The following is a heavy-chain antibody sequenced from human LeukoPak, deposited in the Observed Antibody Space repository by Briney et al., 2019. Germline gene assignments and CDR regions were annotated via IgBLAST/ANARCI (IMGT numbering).Heavy chain of an antibody. CDR1: GFTFSSYA. D-gene: IGHD2-21*02. CDR2: ISGSGGST. CDR3: ARVGILTQGAFDI. J-gene: IGHJ3*02. V-gene: IGHV3-23*01. Sequence: GGSLRLSCAASGFTFSSYAMSWVRQAPGKGLEWVSAISGSGGSTYYADSVKGRFTISRDNSKNTLYLQMNSLRAEDTAVYYCARVGILTQGAFDIWGQGTMVTVSS.